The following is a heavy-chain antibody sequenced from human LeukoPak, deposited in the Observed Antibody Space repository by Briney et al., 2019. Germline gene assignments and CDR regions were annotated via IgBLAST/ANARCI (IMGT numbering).Heavy chain of an antibody. D-gene: IGHD3-3*01. J-gene: IGHJ4*02. CDR1: GVTFSSYG. CDR2: VTGSGGST. CDR3: APGGWSGTLDFDY. Sequence: SGGSLRLSCAASGVTFSSYGMNWVRQAPGKGLEWVSAVTGSGGSTYYADSVKGRFTISRDNSKNQLYLQMNSLRAEDTAVYYCAPGGWSGTLDFDYWGQGTLVTVSS. V-gene: IGHV3-23*01.